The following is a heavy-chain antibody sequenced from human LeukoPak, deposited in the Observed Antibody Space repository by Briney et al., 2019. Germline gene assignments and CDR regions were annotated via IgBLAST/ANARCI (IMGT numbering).Heavy chain of an antibody. Sequence: PGGSLRLSCAASGFTFSRYGMHWVRQAPGRGLEWVALIRYDGSDKYYADSVKGRFTISRDNSKNTLYLQMNSLRAEDTAVYYCAKDRMVRGVIPFDYWGQGTLVTVSS. CDR2: IRYDGSDK. J-gene: IGHJ4*02. V-gene: IGHV3-30*02. CDR3: AKDRMVRGVIPFDY. D-gene: IGHD3-10*01. CDR1: GFTFSRYG.